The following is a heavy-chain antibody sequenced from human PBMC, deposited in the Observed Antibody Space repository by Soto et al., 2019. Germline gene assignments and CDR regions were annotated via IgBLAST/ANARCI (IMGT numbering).Heavy chain of an antibody. J-gene: IGHJ4*02. CDR3: AKEDTSSGSLDY. CDR2: ISDSGATT. D-gene: IGHD6-19*01. Sequence: PWWSLRLSCASSGFPSVENAMSWVRQAPGKGLEWVSGISDSGATTYYADSVRGRFTISRDNSKNTLYLQMKSLRAEDSASYYCAKEDTSSGSLDYWGQGALVTVSS. CDR1: GFPSVENA. V-gene: IGHV3-23*01.